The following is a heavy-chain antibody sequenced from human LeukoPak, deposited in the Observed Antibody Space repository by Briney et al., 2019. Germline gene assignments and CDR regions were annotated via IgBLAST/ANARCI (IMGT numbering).Heavy chain of an antibody. CDR2: IHPNNGGT. V-gene: IGHV1-2*02. CDR1: GYTFGAYY. CDR3: ARVAAAGTNYFDY. Sequence: ASVKVSCKASGYTFGAYYIHWVRQAPGQGLEWMGWIHPNNGGTNYAQKFQGRVTMTRDTSISTAYMELSRLRSDDTAVYYCARVAAAGTNYFDYWGQGTLVTVSS. J-gene: IGHJ4*02. D-gene: IGHD6-13*01.